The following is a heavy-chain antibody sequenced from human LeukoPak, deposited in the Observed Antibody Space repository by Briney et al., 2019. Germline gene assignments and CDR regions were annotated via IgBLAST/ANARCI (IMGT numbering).Heavy chain of an antibody. CDR2: IKQDGSEK. J-gene: IGHJ6*03. CDR3: ARKSHYCSSTSCRPSKYYYYMDV. Sequence: GGSLRLSCAASGFTFSSYWMSWVRQAPGKGLEWVANIKQDGSEKYYVDSVKGRFTISRDNAKNSLYLQMNSLRAEDTAVYYCARKSHYCSSTSCRPSKYYYYMDVWGKGTTVTVSS. V-gene: IGHV3-7*01. CDR1: GFTFSSYW. D-gene: IGHD2-2*01.